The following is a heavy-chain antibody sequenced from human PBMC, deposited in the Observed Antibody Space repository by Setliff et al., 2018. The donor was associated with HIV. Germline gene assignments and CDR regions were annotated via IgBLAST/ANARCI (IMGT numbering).Heavy chain of an antibody. V-gene: IGHV3-74*01. CDR2: TNNDGSIT. D-gene: IGHD1-7*01. CDR3: VKWNYPNS. Sequence: GGSLRLSCAASGFTLSDHWMHWVRQVPGKGLVWVSRTNNDGSITNYADLVKGRFTMSRDSAKNTLYLQMNSLRVEDTAVYYCVKWNYPNSWGQGTLVTVSS. CDR1: GFTLSDHW. J-gene: IGHJ4*02.